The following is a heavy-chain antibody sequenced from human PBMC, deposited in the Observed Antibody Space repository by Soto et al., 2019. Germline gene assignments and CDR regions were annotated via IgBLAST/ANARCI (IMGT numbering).Heavy chain of an antibody. CDR2: ISGSGGST. V-gene: IGHV3-23*01. Sequence: EVQLLESGGGLVQPGGSLRLSCAASGFTFSSYAMSWVRQAPGKGLEWVSAISGSGGSTYYADSVKGRFTISRDNSKNTLYLQMNSLRAEDTAVYYCAKSPLLLWFGVAHYYFDYWGQGTLVTVSS. J-gene: IGHJ4*02. CDR3: AKSPLLLWFGVAHYYFDY. CDR1: GFTFSSYA. D-gene: IGHD3-10*01.